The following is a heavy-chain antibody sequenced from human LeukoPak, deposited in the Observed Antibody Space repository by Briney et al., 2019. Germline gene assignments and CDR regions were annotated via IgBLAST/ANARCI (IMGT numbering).Heavy chain of an antibody. CDR3: ARPDSSGWYVRHAFDI. CDR1: GYTFTGYY. V-gene: IGHV1-2*06. D-gene: IGHD6-19*01. Sequence: ASVKVSCKASGYTFTGYYMHWVRQAPGQGLEWMGRINPNSGGPNYAQKFQGRVTMTRDTSISTAYMELSRLRSDDTAVYYCARPDSSGWYVRHAFDIWGQGTMVTVSS. J-gene: IGHJ3*02. CDR2: INPNSGGP.